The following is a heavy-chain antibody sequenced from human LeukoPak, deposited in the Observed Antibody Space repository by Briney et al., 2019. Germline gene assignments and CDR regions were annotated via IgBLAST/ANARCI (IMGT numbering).Heavy chain of an antibody. J-gene: IGHJ4*02. CDR1: GGSISSGGYY. D-gene: IGHD6-13*01. CDR2: IYYSGST. V-gene: IGHV4-31*03. Sequence: SETLSLTCTVSGGSISSGGYYWSWIRQHPGKGLEWIGYIYYSGSTYYNPSLKSRVTISVDTSKNQFSLKLCSVTAADTAVYYCAGGGAYSSSWYVYFDYWGQGTLVTVSS. CDR3: AGGGAYSSSWYVYFDY.